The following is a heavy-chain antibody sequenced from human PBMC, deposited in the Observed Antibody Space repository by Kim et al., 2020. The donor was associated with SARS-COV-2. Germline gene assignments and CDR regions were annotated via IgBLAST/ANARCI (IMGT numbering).Heavy chain of an antibody. V-gene: IGHV3-48*03. CDR3: ARDQSPGFDY. J-gene: IGHJ4*02. CDR2: TI. Sequence: TIHYADSVTGRFTISRDNANNALYLQMNSLRPEDTAVYYCARDQSPGFDYWGQGTLVTVSS.